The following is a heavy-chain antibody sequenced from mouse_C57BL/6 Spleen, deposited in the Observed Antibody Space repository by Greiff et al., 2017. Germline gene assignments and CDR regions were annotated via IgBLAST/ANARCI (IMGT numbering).Heavy chain of an antibody. V-gene: IGHV1-52*01. CDR1: GYTFTSYW. Sequence: QVQLQQPGAELVRPGSSVKLSCKASGYTFTSYWMHWVKQRPIQGLEWIGNIDPSDSETHYNQKFKDKATLTVDKSSSTAYMQLSSLTSEDSAVYYCARWGDYYALYYAMDYWGQGTSVTFSS. CDR3: ARWGDYYALYYAMDY. D-gene: IGHD1-1*01. CDR2: IDPSDSET. J-gene: IGHJ4*01.